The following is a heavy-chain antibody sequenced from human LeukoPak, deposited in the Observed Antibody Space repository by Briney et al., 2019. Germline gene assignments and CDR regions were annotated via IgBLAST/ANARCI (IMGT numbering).Heavy chain of an antibody. CDR2: ISYDGDNK. Sequence: GGSLRLSCAASGFTFNIHGMHWVRQAPGKGLEWVALISYDGDNKYYADSVKGRFTISRDNAKNSLYLQMNSLRAEDTAVYYCARMYYYDSSGYWGYFDYWGQGTLVTVSS. CDR1: GFTFNIHG. V-gene: IGHV3-30*03. J-gene: IGHJ4*02. CDR3: ARMYYYDSSGYWGYFDY. D-gene: IGHD3-22*01.